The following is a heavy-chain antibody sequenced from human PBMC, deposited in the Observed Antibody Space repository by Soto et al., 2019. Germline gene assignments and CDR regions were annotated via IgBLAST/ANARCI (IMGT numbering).Heavy chain of an antibody. CDR3: ARDQSGYEDY. D-gene: IGHD3-22*01. CDR1: GFTFSGYG. CDR2: IRYDGSNK. V-gene: IGHV3-33*01. J-gene: IGHJ4*02. Sequence: QVQLVESGGGVVQPGRSLRLSCAASGFTFSGYGMHWVRQAPGKGLEWVAVIRYDGSNKYYADSVKGRFTISRDKSNNTLYLQMNSLRAEDTAVYYCARDQSGYEDYWGQGTLVTVSS.